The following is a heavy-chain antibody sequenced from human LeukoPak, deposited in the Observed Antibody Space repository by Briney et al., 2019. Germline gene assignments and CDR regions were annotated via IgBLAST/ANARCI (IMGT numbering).Heavy chain of an antibody. J-gene: IGHJ4*02. V-gene: IGHV3-74*01. D-gene: IGHD6-6*01. CDR2: INSDGSST. Sequence: GGSLRLSCAASGFTFSNYWMHWVRQVPGKGLVWVSRINSDGSSTTYADSVKGRSTVSGDNAKNTLYLQMNSLRAEDTAVYFCARDKYTSSSLDYWGQGTLVTVSS. CDR3: ARDKYTSSSLDY. CDR1: GFTFSNYW.